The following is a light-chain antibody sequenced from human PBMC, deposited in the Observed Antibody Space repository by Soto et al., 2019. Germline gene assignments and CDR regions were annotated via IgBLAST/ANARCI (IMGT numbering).Light chain of an antibody. CDR2: DVS. V-gene: IGLV2-14*03. J-gene: IGLJ2*01. Sequence: QSALTQPASVSGSPGQSITISCTGSCSDIGDYKYVSWYKHHPGKAPKLMIYDVSNRPSGVSNRFSGSKSGNTASLTISGLQAEDEADYYCSSYTSTNFVIFGGGTKLTVL. CDR3: SSYTSTNFVI. CDR1: CSDIGDYKY.